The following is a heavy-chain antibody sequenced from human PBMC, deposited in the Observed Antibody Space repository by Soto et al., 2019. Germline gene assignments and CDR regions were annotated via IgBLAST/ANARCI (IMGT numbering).Heavy chain of an antibody. CDR3: ATYYYGSGTSFDY. J-gene: IGHJ4*02. Sequence: QVHLVESGGDLVKPGGSLRLSCAASGFNFNDYYMTWIRQAPGKGLEWGSYIGVTDNTIYYADSVKGRFTISRDNAMNTLYLQMNSLRAEDTAMYYCATYYYGSGTSFDYWGQGTLVTVSS. D-gene: IGHD3-10*01. V-gene: IGHV3-11*01. CDR2: IGVTDNTI. CDR1: GFNFNDYY.